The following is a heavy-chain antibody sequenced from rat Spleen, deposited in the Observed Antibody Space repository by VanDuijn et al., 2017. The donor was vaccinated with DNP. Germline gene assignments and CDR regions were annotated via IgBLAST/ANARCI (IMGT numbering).Heavy chain of an antibody. J-gene: IGHJ2*01. V-gene: IGHV5-7*01. D-gene: IGHD4-3*01. CDR2: ISYDGSRS. Sequence: EVQLVESGGGLVQPGRSLKLSCAASGFTFRDYYMAWVRQAPTKGLEWVATISYDGSRSNYRDSVKGRFTISRDNAKNTLYLQMDSLRSEDTATYYCARVSGYDYFDYWGQGVMVTLSS. CDR3: ARVSGYDYFDY. CDR1: GFTFRDYY.